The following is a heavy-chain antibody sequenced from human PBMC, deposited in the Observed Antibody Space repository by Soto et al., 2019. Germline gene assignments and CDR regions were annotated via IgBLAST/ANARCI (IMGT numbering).Heavy chain of an antibody. CDR3: AKDYGSGSYAFDY. J-gene: IGHJ4*02. Sequence: PGGSLRLSCAASGFTFSSYAMSWVRQAPGKGLEWVSAISGSGGSTYYADSVKGRFTISRDNSKNTLYLQMNSLRAEDTAVYYSAKDYGSGSYAFDYWGQGTLVTVSS. V-gene: IGHV3-23*01. CDR1: GFTFSSYA. D-gene: IGHD3-10*01. CDR2: ISGSGGST.